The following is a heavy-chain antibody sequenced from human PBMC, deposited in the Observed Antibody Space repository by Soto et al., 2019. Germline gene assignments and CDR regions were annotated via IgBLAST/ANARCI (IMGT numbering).Heavy chain of an antibody. Sequence: PGGSLRLSCAASGFIFSKSWMSWVRQAPGKGLEWVGRIKSKTDGGTTDYAAPVMGRFTISRDDSKNTLYLQMNSLKIDDTAVYYCTTDGLSAAFVGGNYRFQIYTFDYWGQEALVAVSS. CDR2: IKSKTDGGTT. V-gene: IGHV3-15*01. CDR1: GFIFSKSW. CDR3: TTDGLSAAFVGGNYRFQIYTFDY. D-gene: IGHD3-16*02. J-gene: IGHJ4*02.